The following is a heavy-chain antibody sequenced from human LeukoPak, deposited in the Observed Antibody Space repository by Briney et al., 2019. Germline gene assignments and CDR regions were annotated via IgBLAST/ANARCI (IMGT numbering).Heavy chain of an antibody. J-gene: IGHJ4*02. V-gene: IGHV4-4*02. CDR1: GGSISSSNW. Sequence: SETLSLTCTVSGGSISSSNWWSWVRQPPGKGLEWIGETYHSGSTNYNPSLKSRVTISVDKSKNQFSLKLSSVTAADTAVYYCASRYCSGGSCYFDYWGQGTLVTVSS. D-gene: IGHD2-15*01. CDR3: ASRYCSGGSCYFDY. CDR2: TYHSGST.